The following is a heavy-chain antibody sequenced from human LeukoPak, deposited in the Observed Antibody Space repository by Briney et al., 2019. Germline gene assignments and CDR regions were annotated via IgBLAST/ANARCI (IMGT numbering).Heavy chain of an antibody. D-gene: IGHD3-10*01. CDR1: GYTLTELS. V-gene: IGHV1-24*01. J-gene: IGHJ5*02. CDR2: FDPEDGET. CDR3: ATVPRSPIWFGEPAFDP. Sequence: ASVKVSCKVSGYTLTELSMHWVRQAPGKGLEWMGGFDPEDGETIYAQKFQGRVTMTEDTSTDTAYMELSSLRSEDTAAYYCATVPRSPIWFGEPAFDPWGQGTLVTVSS.